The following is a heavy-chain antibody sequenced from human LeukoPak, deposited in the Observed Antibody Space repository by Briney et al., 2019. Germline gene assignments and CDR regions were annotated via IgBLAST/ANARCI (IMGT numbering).Heavy chain of an antibody. CDR2: IYYSGST. Sequence: SETLSLTCTVSGGSISSSSYYWGWIRQPPGKGLEWIGSIYYSGSTYYNPSLKSRVTISVDTSKNQFSLKLSSVTAADTAVYYCARPMSSYGYRDAFDIWGQGTMVTVSS. D-gene: IGHD5-18*01. V-gene: IGHV4-39*01. J-gene: IGHJ3*02. CDR3: ARPMSSYGYRDAFDI. CDR1: GGSISSSSYY.